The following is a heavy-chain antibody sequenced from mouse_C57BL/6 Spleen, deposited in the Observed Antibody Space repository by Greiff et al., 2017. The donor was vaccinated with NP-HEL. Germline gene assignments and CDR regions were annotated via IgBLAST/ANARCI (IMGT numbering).Heavy chain of an antibody. CDR3: ARSRITTVPSFAY. D-gene: IGHD1-1*01. J-gene: IGHJ3*01. CDR1: GYTFTDYY. Sequence: VQLQQSGPELVKPGASVKISCKASGYTFTDYYMNWVKQSHGKSLEWIGDINPNNGGTSYNQKFKGKATLTVDKSSSTAYMELRSLTSEDSAVYYCARSRITTVPSFAYWGQGTLVTVSA. CDR2: INPNNGGT. V-gene: IGHV1-26*01.